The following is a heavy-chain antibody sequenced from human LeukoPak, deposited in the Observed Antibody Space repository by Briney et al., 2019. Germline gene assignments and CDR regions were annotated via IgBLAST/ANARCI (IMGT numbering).Heavy chain of an antibody. CDR3: ARGGVSEATLVSWFDT. V-gene: IGHV1-69*05. J-gene: IGHJ5*02. Sequence: SVKVSCKASGGTFSSSAISWVRQAPGKGLEWMGGVISITPTANYAQKFQGRVTMTMDATTASMELSSLTFDDTAAYYCARGGVSEATLVSWFDTWGQGTLVTVSS. D-gene: IGHD3-10*01. CDR1: GGTFSSSA. CDR2: VISITPTA.